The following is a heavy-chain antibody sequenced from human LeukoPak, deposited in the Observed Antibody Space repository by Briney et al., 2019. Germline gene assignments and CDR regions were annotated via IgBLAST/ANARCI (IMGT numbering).Heavy chain of an antibody. CDR1: GGSISNYY. CDR2: IYYSGST. J-gene: IGHJ4*02. Sequence: PSETLSLTCTVSGGSISNYYWSWIRQPAGKGLEWIGRIYYSGSTNYNPSLKSRVTISVDTSKNQFSLKLSSVTAADTAVYYCASEDIVATIFDYWGQGTLVTVSS. CDR3: ASEDIVATIFDY. D-gene: IGHD5-12*01. V-gene: IGHV4-4*07.